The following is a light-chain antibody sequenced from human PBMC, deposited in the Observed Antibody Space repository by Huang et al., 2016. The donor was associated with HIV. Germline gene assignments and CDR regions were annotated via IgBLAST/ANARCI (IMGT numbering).Light chain of an antibody. CDR1: QSVSSY. Sequence: EIVLTQSPATLSLSPGERATLSCRASQSVSSYLAWYQQKPGQAPRLLIYDTSNRATCIPARCSGSGSGTDFTLTISSLEPEDFAVYYCQQRSLFGQGTRLEIK. CDR2: DTS. CDR3: QQRSL. V-gene: IGKV3-11*01. J-gene: IGKJ5*01.